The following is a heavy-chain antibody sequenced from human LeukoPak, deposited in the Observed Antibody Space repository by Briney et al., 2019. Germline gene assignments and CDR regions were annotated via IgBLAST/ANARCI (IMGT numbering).Heavy chain of an antibody. CDR2: IYYSGST. J-gene: IGHJ4*02. CDR3: ARVPLYGSRGPGVNVY. CDR1: GGSFSGYY. D-gene: IGHD3-10*01. V-gene: IGHV4-59*01. Sequence: SETLSLTCAVYGGSFSGYYWSWIRQPPGKGLEWIGYIYYSGSTNYNPSLKSRVTISVDTSKNQFSLKLSSVAAADPAVYYCARVPLYGSRGPGVNVYWVQGTLDTVSS.